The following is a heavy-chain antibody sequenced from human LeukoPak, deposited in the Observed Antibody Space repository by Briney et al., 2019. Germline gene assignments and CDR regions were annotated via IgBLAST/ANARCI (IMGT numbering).Heavy chain of an antibody. CDR2: INPNSGGT. CDR3: ARDLIAVAGSGY. J-gene: IGHJ4*02. D-gene: IGHD6-19*01. CDR1: GYTFTGYY. V-gene: IGHV1-2*06. Sequence: ASVKVSCKASGYTFTGYYMHWVRQAPGQGLEWMGRINPNSGGTNYAQKFQGRVTITRDTSISTAYMELSRLRSDDTAVYYCARDLIAVAGSGYWGQGTLVTVSS.